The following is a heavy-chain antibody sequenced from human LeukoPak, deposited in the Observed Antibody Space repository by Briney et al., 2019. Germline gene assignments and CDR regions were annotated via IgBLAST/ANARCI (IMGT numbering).Heavy chain of an antibody. CDR1: GGSISSYY. CDR2: IYYSGST. V-gene: IGHV4-59*01. D-gene: IGHD5-18*01. CDR3: AREDTALDY. Sequence: SETLSLTCTVSGGSISSYYWSWIRQPPGKGLEWIGYIYYSGSTSYNPSLKSRVTISVDTSKNQFSLKLSSVTAADTAVYYCAREDTALDYWGQGTLVTVSS. J-gene: IGHJ4*02.